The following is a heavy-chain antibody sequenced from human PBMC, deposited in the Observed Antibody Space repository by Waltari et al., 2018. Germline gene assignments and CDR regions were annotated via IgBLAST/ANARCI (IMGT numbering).Heavy chain of an antibody. Sequence: EVQLVESGGGLVQPGGSLRLSCAASGFTFSSYEMNWVRQAPGKGLEWVSYISSSGSTIYYSDSVKGRFTISRDNTKNSLYLQMNSLRAEDTAVYYCARSGLRYFDWLLPYYYYGMDVWGQGTTVTVSS. CDR1: GFTFSSYE. D-gene: IGHD3-9*01. V-gene: IGHV3-48*03. J-gene: IGHJ6*02. CDR2: ISSSGSTI. CDR3: ARSGLRYFDWLLPYYYYGMDV.